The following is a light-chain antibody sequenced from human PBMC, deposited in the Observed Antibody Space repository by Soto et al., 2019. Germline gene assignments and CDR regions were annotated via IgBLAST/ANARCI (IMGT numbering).Light chain of an antibody. CDR2: ATS. V-gene: IGKV1-39*01. Sequence: EIPLTQSPSSLDASVGDRRTLTCRASRNVSIYLNWYQHKPGTGPPLLIHATSNLQIGVPSRFSGSGSGTEFTLTISSLEPEDFGTYYCPQSYKMPSFGPGTRLDNK. CDR3: PQSYKMPS. CDR1: RNVSIY. J-gene: IGKJ5*01.